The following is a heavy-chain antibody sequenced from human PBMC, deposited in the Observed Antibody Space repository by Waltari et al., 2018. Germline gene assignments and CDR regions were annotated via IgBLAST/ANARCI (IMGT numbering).Heavy chain of an antibody. CDR2: SIPIFGTA. CDR3: ASRDGRGTPGDY. J-gene: IGHJ4*02. Sequence: QVRLVQCGAGVRKPRSSVRVSSPASGGASSTYAMLSVRQAPGQGLEWMGGSIPIFGTANYAQKFQGKVTITADESTSTAYMELSSRRSEDTAVYFCASRDGRGTPGDYWGQGTLVTVSS. V-gene: IGHV1-69*12. CDR1: GGASSTYA. D-gene: IGHD2-15*01.